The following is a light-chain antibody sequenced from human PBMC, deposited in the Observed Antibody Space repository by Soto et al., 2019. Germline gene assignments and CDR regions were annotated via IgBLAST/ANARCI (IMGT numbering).Light chain of an antibody. CDR3: ESYDSTLSGSR. Sequence: QSVLTQPPSVSGAPGQRVTISCTGSSSNIGAGYGVNWYQQLPGTAPKLLIYGNTNRPSGVPDRISGSKSGTSASLAITGLQAEVEADYYCESYDSTLSGSRFGGGTKLTVL. CDR2: GNT. J-gene: IGLJ3*02. CDR1: SSNIGAGYG. V-gene: IGLV1-40*01.